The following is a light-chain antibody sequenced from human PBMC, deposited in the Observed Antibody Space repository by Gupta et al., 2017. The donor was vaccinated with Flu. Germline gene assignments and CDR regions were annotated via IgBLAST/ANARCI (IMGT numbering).Light chain of an antibody. V-gene: IGKV1-39*01. CDR1: RRISSF. CDR3: QQSSTTQT. CDR2: AAS. Sequence: DIQMTQSPSSLSASVGDRVTITCRTSRRISSFLNWYQQKPGKAPKLLIYAASSLQSGVPSRFSGSGSGTDFTLTITTLQPEDFATYYCQQSSTTQTFGQGTKVEIK. J-gene: IGKJ1*01.